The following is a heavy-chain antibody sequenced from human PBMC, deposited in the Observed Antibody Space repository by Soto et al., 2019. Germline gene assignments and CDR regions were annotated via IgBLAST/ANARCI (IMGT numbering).Heavy chain of an antibody. CDR3: ARGPQTIFAVVNDAFDI. CDR1: GFTFSSYS. J-gene: IGHJ3*02. D-gene: IGHD3-3*01. V-gene: IGHV3-48*01. CDR2: ISSSSSTI. Sequence: PGGSLRLSCAASGFTFSSYSMNWVRQAPGKGLEWVSYISSSSSTIYYADSVKGRFTISRDNAKNSLYLQMNSLRAEDTAVYYCARGPQTIFAVVNDAFDIWGQGPMVTVS.